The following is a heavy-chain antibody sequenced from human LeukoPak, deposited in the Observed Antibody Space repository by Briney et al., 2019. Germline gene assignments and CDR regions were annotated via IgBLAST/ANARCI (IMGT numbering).Heavy chain of an antibody. J-gene: IGHJ4*02. D-gene: IGHD3-22*01. Sequence: PGRSLRLSCTASGFTFGDYAMGWVRQAPGKGLEWIGFIRSKTYGETTEYAASVKGRFTFSRDDSKSIAYLQMNGLNIEDTAVYYCTRGDGSGICWGQGTLVTVSS. CDR1: GFTFGDYA. CDR2: IRSKTYGETT. CDR3: TRGDGSGIC. V-gene: IGHV3-49*04.